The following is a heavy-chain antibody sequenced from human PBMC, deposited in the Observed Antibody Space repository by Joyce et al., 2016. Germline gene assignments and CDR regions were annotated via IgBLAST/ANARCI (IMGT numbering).Heavy chain of an antibody. D-gene: IGHD3-16*02. Sequence: EVQLLESGGGLVQPGGSLRLSCAAAGFAFSIYAMSWVRQAQGKGLGWVAFISDTGSRTNYADSVKGRLTIARDNSKNTLYLQMNSLRAEDTALYYWAKDLMITFGGIIAPFDYWGQGTLVTVSS. CDR1: GFAFSIYA. CDR2: ISDTGSRT. CDR3: AKDLMITFGGIIAPFDY. V-gene: IGHV3-23*01. J-gene: IGHJ4*02.